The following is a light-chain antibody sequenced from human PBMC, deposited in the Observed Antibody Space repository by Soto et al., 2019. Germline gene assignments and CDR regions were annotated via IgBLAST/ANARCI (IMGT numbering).Light chain of an antibody. Sequence: QSVLTQPPSVSGAPGQRVTISCTGSSSNIGAGYDVYWYQQLPGTAPKLLIYGSSNRPSGVPDRFSGSKSGTSASLAITGLHAEDAADYYCQSYDSSLSGWVFGGGTQLTVL. CDR1: SSNIGAGYD. CDR3: QSYDSSLSGWV. V-gene: IGLV1-40*01. CDR2: GSS. J-gene: IGLJ3*02.